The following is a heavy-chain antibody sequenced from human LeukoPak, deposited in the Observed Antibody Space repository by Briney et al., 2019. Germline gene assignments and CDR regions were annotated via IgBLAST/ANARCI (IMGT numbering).Heavy chain of an antibody. CDR1: GFTFSSYS. CDR2: ISSSSSYI. D-gene: IGHD3-22*01. CDR3: ARDSDYYDSSGTHDY. V-gene: IGHV3-21*01. Sequence: GGSLRLSRAASGFTFSSYSMNGVRQAPGKGREWVSSISSSSSYIYYADSVKGRFTISRDNAKNSLYLQMNSLRAEDTAVYYCARDSDYYDSSGTHDYWGQGTLVTVSS. J-gene: IGHJ4*02.